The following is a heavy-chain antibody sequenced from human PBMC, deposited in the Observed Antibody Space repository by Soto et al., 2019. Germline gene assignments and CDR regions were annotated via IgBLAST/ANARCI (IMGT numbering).Heavy chain of an antibody. CDR1: GFTFSSYE. D-gene: IGHD3-10*02. Sequence: GGSLRLSCAASGFTFSSYEMNWVRQAPGKGLEWVSYISSSGSTIYYADSVKGRFTISRDNAKNSLYLQMNSLRAEDTAVYYCARDIFGEWYYYYGMDVWGQGTTVTVSS. J-gene: IGHJ6*02. CDR3: ARDIFGEWYYYYGMDV. CDR2: ISSSGSTI. V-gene: IGHV3-48*03.